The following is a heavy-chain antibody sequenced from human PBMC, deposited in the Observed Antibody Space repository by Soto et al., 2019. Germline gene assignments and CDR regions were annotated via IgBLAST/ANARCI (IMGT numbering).Heavy chain of an antibody. V-gene: IGHV3-48*02. Sequence: GGSLRLSCAASGFTFDDYTMHWVRQAPGKGLEWVSYISGGSYSIYYADSVKGRFTISRDNAKSSLYLQMNSLRDEDTAVYYCTRDKTNYGSIDYWGQGTQVTVSS. D-gene: IGHD4-17*01. CDR1: GFTFDDYT. J-gene: IGHJ4*02. CDR3: TRDKTNYGSIDY. CDR2: ISGGSYSI.